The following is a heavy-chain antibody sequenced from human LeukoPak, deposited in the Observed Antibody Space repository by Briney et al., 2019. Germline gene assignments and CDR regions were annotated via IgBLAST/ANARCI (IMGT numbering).Heavy chain of an antibody. CDR2: VNWNGGST. J-gene: IGHJ2*01. CDR1: GFTFDDYG. V-gene: IGHV3-20*01. D-gene: IGHD3-10*01. Sequence: GGSLRLSCVASGFTFDDYGMSWVRHVPGKGLEWVSGVNWNGGSTGYADSVKGRFTISRDNAKKSLYLQMNSLRPEDTALYHCATVPGFGDSYYYFDLWGRGTLVSVSS. CDR3: ATVPGFGDSYYYFDL.